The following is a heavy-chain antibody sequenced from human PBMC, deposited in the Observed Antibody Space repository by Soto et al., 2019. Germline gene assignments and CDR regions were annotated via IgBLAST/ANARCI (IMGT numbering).Heavy chain of an antibody. CDR1: GGSPSGYY. CDR2: INHSGST. Sequence: SETLSLTCAVYGGSPSGYYWSWIRQPPGKGLEWIGEINHSGSTNYNPSLKSRVTISVDTSKNQFSLKLSSVTAADTAVYYCERLWGTAFDYWGQGTLVTVSS. V-gene: IGHV4-34*01. CDR3: ERLWGTAFDY. D-gene: IGHD3-16*01. J-gene: IGHJ4*02.